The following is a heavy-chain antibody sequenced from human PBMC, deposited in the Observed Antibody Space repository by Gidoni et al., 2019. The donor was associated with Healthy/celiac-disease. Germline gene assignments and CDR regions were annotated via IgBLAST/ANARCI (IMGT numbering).Heavy chain of an antibody. J-gene: IGHJ4*02. V-gene: IGHV4-39*01. CDR3: ARPGDHCSGGSCFYFDY. Sequence: QLQLQESGPGLVKPSETLSLTCTVSGGSISSSSYYWGWIRQPPGKGLEWIGSIYYSGSTYYNPSLKSRVTISVDTSKNQFSLKLSSVTAADTAVYYCARPGDHCSGGSCFYFDYWGQGTLVTVSS. CDR2: IYYSGST. CDR1: GGSISSSSYY. D-gene: IGHD2-15*01.